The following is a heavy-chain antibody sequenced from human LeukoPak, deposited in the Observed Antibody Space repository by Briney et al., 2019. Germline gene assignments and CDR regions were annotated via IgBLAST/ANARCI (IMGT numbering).Heavy chain of an antibody. CDR2: IIPIFGTA. D-gene: IGHD1-7*01. CDR3: ARAPNWNYGFDY. J-gene: IGHJ4*02. CDR1: GGTFSSYA. Sequence: SVKVSCKASGGTFSSYAMSWVRQAPGQGLEWMGGIIPIFGTANYAQKFQGRVTITTDESTSTAYMELSSLRSEDTAVYYCARAPNWNYGFDYWGQGTLVTVSP. V-gene: IGHV1-69*05.